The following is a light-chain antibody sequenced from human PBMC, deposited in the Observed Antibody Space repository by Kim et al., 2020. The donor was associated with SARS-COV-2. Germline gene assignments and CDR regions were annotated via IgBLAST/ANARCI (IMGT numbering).Light chain of an antibody. CDR2: AKN. CDR3: NSRDSSGNHPVV. Sequence: LGQTVRITCQGDSLRSYYASWYQQKPGQAPVLVIYAKNNRPSGIPDRFSGSSSGNTASLTITGAQAEDEADYYCNSRDSSGNHPVVFGGGTQLTVL. CDR1: SLRSYY. V-gene: IGLV3-19*01. J-gene: IGLJ2*01.